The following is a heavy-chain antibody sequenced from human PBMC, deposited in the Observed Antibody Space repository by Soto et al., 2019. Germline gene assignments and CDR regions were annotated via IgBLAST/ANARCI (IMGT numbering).Heavy chain of an antibody. Sequence: ASVKVSCKSSGDPCTGYYIHWVRQAPGQGLEWMGWINPNSGDTNYAQKFQGRVTMTRDTSFSTAYMELSSLRSDDTAVYYCATIESYVHFWGQGTMVTVSS. CDR1: GDPCTGYY. D-gene: IGHD3-10*02. CDR3: ATIESYVHF. V-gene: IGHV1-2*02. J-gene: IGHJ4*02. CDR2: INPNSGDT.